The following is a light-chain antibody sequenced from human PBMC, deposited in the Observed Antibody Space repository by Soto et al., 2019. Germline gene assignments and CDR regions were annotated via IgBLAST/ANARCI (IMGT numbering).Light chain of an antibody. V-gene: IGKV3-15*01. CDR2: AAS. CDR3: QQYNNWPPYT. CDR1: QSVSGN. Sequence: ETVMTQSQATLSVSPGERAILSCRASQSVSGNLAWYQQKPGQAPRLLIYAASSRAAGIPPRFSGSGSGTEFTLTISSLQSEDFAVYYCQQYNNWPPYTFGQGTKLEIK. J-gene: IGKJ2*01.